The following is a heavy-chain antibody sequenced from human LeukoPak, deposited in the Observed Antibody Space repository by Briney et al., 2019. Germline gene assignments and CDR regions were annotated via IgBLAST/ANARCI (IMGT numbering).Heavy chain of an antibody. CDR1: GYTFTSYD. Sequence: GASVKVSCKASGYTFTSYDINWVRQATGQGLEWMGWMNPNSGNTGYAQKFQGRVTITRNTSISTAYMELSSLRSEDTAVYYCARSSITIFGVAYDAFDIWGQGTMVTVSS. V-gene: IGHV1-8*03. J-gene: IGHJ3*02. CDR2: MNPNSGNT. CDR3: ARSSITIFGVAYDAFDI. D-gene: IGHD3-3*01.